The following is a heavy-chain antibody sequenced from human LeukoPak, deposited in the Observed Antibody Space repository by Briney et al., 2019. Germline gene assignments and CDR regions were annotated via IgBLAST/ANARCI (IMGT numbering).Heavy chain of an antibody. CDR2: FYHGGST. CDR3: ARLPHYYGSGSYDY. Sequence: PSETLSLTCTVSGYSISTGYYWDWIRQPPGKGLEWIGTFYHGGSTYYNPSLKSRVTISVDTSKNQFSLKLSSVTAADTAVYYCARLPHYYGSGSYDYWGQGTLVTVSS. D-gene: IGHD3-10*01. J-gene: IGHJ4*02. CDR1: GYSISTGYY. V-gene: IGHV4-38-2*02.